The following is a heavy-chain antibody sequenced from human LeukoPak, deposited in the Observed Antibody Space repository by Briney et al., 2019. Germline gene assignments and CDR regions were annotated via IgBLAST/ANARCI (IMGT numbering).Heavy chain of an antibody. CDR1: GFTFSSYA. V-gene: IGHV3-23*01. CDR2: ISGSGGST. CDR3: AKFAPPHTVTAAMPLPYYYYYYGMDV. D-gene: IGHD4-17*01. Sequence: GGSLRLSCADSGFTFSSYAMSWVRQAPGKGLEWVSAISGSGGSTYYADSVKGRFTISRDNSKNTLYLQMNSLRAEDTAVYYCAKFAPPHTVTAAMPLPYYYYYYGMDVWGQGTTVTVSS. J-gene: IGHJ6*02.